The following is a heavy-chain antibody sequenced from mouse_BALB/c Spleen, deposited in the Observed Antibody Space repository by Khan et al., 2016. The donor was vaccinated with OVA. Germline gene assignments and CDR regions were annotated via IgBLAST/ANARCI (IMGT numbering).Heavy chain of an antibody. V-gene: IGHV1S137*01. Sequence: VQLQESGPELVRPGVSVKISCKGSGYTFTDYAIYWVKQSHAKSLEWVGLISTYSGNTNYNQKFKVKATMTVDKSSSTAYMELARLTSEDSAIYYCARPAYDGYYDYWGQGTTPTVSS. D-gene: IGHD2-3*01. CDR3: ARPAYDGYYDY. CDR1: GYTFTDYA. CDR2: ISTYSGNT. J-gene: IGHJ2*01.